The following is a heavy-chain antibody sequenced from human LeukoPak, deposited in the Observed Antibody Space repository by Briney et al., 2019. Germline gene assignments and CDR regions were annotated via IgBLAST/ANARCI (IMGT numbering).Heavy chain of an antibody. J-gene: IGHJ4*02. V-gene: IGHV3-7*01. CDR2: IREDGTEK. Sequence: GGSLRLSCVASGFTFSSYWMTWVRQAPGKGLEWVANIREDGTEKNYVDSVKGRFTISRDDAKNSLFLQMSNLRDDDTAIYYCARHVGISFWGQGTLVTASS. CDR1: GFTFSSYW. D-gene: IGHD7-27*01. CDR3: ARHVGISF.